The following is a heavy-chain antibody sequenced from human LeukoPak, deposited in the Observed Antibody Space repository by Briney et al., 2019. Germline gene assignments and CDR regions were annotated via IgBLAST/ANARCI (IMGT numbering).Heavy chain of an antibody. Sequence: GSLRLSCAASGFTFDDYAMHWVRQAPGKGLEWVSLISGDGGRTYYADSVKGRFTISRDNAKNSLYLQMNSLRAEDTAVYYCASQLSSSWPFDYWGQGTLVTVSS. CDR2: ISGDGGRT. V-gene: IGHV3-43*02. CDR1: GFTFDDYA. CDR3: ASQLSSSWPFDY. D-gene: IGHD6-13*01. J-gene: IGHJ4*02.